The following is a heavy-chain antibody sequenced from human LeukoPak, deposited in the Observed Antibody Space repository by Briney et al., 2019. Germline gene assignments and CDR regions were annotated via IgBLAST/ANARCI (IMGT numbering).Heavy chain of an antibody. D-gene: IGHD5-12*01. J-gene: IGHJ4*02. CDR2: ISSNGKTI. CDR1: GFAFSVRE. V-gene: IGHV3-48*03. Sequence: QPGGSLRLSCSASGFAFSVREMAWVRQAPEKGLECVSYISSNGKTILHADSVKGRITISRDNAKKSLYLQLGGLRVEDSALYYCVRASYTGFDLHSDQWGQGTLVTVSS. CDR3: VRASYTGFDLHSDQ.